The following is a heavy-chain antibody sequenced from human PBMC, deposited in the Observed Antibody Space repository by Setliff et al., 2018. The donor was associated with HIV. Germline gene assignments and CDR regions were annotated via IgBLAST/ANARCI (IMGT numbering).Heavy chain of an antibody. CDR2: IYHSGST. CDR3: ARVQDYYYMDV. V-gene: IGHV4-38-2*01. J-gene: IGHJ6*03. CDR1: GYSISSGYY. Sequence: SETLSLTCAVSGYSISSGYYWGWIRQPPGKGLEWIGSIYHSGSTYYNPSLKSRVTISVDTSKKQFSLKLSSVTAADTAVYYCARVQDYYYMDVWGKGTTVTVSS.